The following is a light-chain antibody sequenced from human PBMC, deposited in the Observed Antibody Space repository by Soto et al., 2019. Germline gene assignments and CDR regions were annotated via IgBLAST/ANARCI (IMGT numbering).Light chain of an antibody. CDR2: VVS. V-gene: IGLV2-14*01. CDR1: SSDVGGFKY. Sequence: QSALTQPASVSGSPGQSITISCTGTSSDVGGFKYVSWYQQHPDKAPKVIIYVVSNRPSGVSNRLSGSKSGNTASLTISGRQAEDEADYYCGSYTSSDSPYVFGTGTKLTVL. J-gene: IGLJ1*01. CDR3: GSYTSSDSPYV.